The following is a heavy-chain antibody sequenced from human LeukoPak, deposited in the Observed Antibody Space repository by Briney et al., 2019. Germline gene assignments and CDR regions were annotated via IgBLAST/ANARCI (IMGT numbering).Heavy chain of an antibody. CDR1: GDSVSSSRYF. Sequence: SETLSLTCTVSGDSVSSSRYFRGWIRQPPGKGLEWIGTISYSGNPYFNPPLKSRVTISVDTSKNQFSLKLSSVTAADTAVYYCARQVGLYYFDFWGQGTLVTVSS. CDR3: ARQVGLYYFDF. V-gene: IGHV4-39*01. J-gene: IGHJ4*02. CDR2: ISYSGNP.